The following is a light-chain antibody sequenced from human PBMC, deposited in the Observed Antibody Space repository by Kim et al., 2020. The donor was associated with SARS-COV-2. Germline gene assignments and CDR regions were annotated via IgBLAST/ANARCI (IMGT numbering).Light chain of an antibody. J-gene: IGKJ1*01. Sequence: ETVMTQSPATLSVSPGERATLSCRASQSVSSNLAWYQQKPGQAPRLLIYGASTRATGIPARFSGSGSGTEFTLTISSLQSEDFAVYNCQQYNNWPETFGQGTKVDIK. CDR2: GAS. V-gene: IGKV3-15*01. CDR3: QQYNNWPET. CDR1: QSVSSN.